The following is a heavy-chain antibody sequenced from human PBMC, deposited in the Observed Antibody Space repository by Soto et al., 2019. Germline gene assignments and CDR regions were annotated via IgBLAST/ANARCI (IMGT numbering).Heavy chain of an antibody. V-gene: IGHV4-34*01. CDR2: INHSGST. CDR3: AREPAGGDYARYYYYGMDV. D-gene: IGHD4-17*01. Sequence: PSETLSLTCAVYGGSFSGYYWSWIRQPPGKGLEWIGEINHSGSTNYNPSLKSRVTISVDTSKNQFSLKLSSVTAADTAVYYCAREPAGGDYARYYYYGMDVWGQGTTVTVS. J-gene: IGHJ6*02. CDR1: GGSFSGYY.